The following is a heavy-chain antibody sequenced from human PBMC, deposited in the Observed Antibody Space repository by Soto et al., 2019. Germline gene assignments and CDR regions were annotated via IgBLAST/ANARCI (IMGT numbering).Heavy chain of an antibody. V-gene: IGHV3-48*01. Sequence: EVQLVESGGGLVQPGGSLRLSCAASGFTFSSYSMHWVRQAPGKGLVWVSCIKSSSSTIYYADSVQGRFTISRDNAKNSGPLQISRRRAEENAVYYCGREGYDDYICVSYRETFDYWVRVSLVAV. CDR2: IKSSSSTI. CDR1: GFTFSSYS. J-gene: IGHJ4*02. CDR3: GREGYDDYICVSYRETFDY. D-gene: IGHD3-16*02.